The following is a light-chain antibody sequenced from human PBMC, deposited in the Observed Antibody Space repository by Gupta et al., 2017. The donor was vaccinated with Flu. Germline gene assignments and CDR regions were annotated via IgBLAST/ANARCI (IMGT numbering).Light chain of an antibody. J-gene: IGKJ1*01. CDR2: AVS. V-gene: IGKV3-15*01. CDR3: QQYNNWPT. Sequence: EIVMTQSPATLSVSPGERATLSCRASQSIDSNLAWYQQQPGRAPRLLIYAVSKRATGVPARFRSSRSGTEFTLTINSLQSEDFALYYGQQYNNWPTFGQGTKVEIK. CDR1: QSIDSN.